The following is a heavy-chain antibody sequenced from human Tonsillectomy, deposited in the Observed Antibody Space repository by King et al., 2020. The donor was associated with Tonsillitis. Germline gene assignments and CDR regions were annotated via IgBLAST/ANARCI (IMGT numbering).Heavy chain of an antibody. CDR3: ATEGGRSGSGY. V-gene: IGHV3-7*01. CDR1: GFTFSRYW. D-gene: IGHD3-10*01. Sequence: VQLVESGGGLVQPGGSLRLSCAVSGFTFSRYWMSWVCQAPGKGLEWVANIKEDGSDKHYVDSVKGRFTISRDNAKNSLFLQMNSLRAEDTAVYYCATEGGRSGSGYWGQGTLVTVAS. CDR2: IKEDGSDK. J-gene: IGHJ4*02.